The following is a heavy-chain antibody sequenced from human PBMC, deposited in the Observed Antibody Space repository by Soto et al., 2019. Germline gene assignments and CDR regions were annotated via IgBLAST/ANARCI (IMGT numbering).Heavy chain of an antibody. J-gene: IGHJ5*02. CDR2: IWSAGLT. CDR3: ARELPPDP. V-gene: IGHV3-53*01. Sequence: EAQVVESGGGLIQPGGSLRLSCGASGFTVSSKYMTWVRQAPGKGLEWVSIIWSAGLTYYADSVKGRFTISRDNSKNTLYLQMDSLTAEDSALYYCARELPPDPWGQGTHVTVSS. CDR1: GFTVSSKY.